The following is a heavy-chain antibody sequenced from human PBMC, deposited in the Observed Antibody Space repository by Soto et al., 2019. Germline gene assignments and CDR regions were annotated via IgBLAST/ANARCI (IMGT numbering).Heavy chain of an antibody. Sequence: SETLSLTCTVSGGSISSYYWSWIRQPPGKGLEWIGYIYYSGSTNYNPPLKSRVTISVDTSKNQFSLKLSSVTAADTAVYYCARAGYSSSWTFDYWGQGTLVTVSS. CDR3: ARAGYSSSWTFDY. CDR2: IYYSGST. V-gene: IGHV4-59*01. CDR1: GGSISSYY. D-gene: IGHD6-13*01. J-gene: IGHJ4*02.